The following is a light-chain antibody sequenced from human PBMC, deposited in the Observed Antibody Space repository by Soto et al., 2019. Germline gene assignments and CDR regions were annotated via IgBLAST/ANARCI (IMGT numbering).Light chain of an antibody. V-gene: IGLV2-8*01. CDR1: SSDVGGNNY. J-gene: IGLJ1*01. CDR2: GVN. CDR3: SSYAGSNILYV. Sequence: QSVLTQPPSASGSPGQSVTISCTGTSSDVGGNNYVSWYQQHPGKAPQLVIYGVNKRASGVPDRFSGSKSGNTASLTVSGLQAEDEADYYCSSYAGSNILYVFGTGTKVTVL.